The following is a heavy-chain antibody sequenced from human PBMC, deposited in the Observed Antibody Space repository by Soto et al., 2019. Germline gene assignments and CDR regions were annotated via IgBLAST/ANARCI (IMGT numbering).Heavy chain of an antibody. V-gene: IGHV4-31*03. D-gene: IGHD1-26*01. J-gene: IGHJ3*02. CDR1: GGSISSGGYY. CDR3: ARGVGPIVGATNGAFDI. Sequence: SETLSLTCTVSGGSISSGGYYWSWIRQHPGKGLEWIGYIYYSGSTYYNPSLKSRVTISVDTSKNQFSLKLSSVTAADTAVYYCARGVGPIVGATNGAFDIWGQGTMVTVSS. CDR2: IYYSGST.